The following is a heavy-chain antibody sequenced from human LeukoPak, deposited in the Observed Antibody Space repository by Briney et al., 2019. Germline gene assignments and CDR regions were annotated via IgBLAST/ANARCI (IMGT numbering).Heavy chain of an antibody. CDR3: ARGGGYYDFWRGYYPVDY. V-gene: IGHV1-46*03. CDR1: GYTFTSYY. Sequence: ASVKVSCKASGYTFTSYYVHWVRQAPGQGLEWMGIINPSGGSTSYAQKFQGRVTMTRDTSTSTVYMELSSLRSEDTAVYYCARGGGYYDFWRGYYPVDYWGQGTLVTVSS. D-gene: IGHD3-3*01. J-gene: IGHJ4*02. CDR2: INPSGGST.